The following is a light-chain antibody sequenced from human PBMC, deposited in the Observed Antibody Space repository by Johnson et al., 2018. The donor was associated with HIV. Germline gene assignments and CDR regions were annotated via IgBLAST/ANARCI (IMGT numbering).Light chain of an antibody. V-gene: IGLV1-51*01. Sequence: QSVLTQPPSVSAAPGQTVTISCSGSSSNIGRHYVSWYQQLPGTAPKLLIYDNDSRPSGIPDRFSGSKSGTSATLRITGLQTGDEADYYCGTLDSRLGNYVFGTWTKITFL. CDR2: DND. J-gene: IGLJ1*01. CDR1: SSNIGRHY. CDR3: GTLDSRLGNYV.